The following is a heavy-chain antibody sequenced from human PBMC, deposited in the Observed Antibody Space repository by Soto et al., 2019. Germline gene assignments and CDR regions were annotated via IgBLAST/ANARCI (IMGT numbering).Heavy chain of an antibody. J-gene: IGHJ3*01. Sequence: ASLKVSCKASGYTFTGYYMHWVRQAPGQGLEWMGWINPNSGGTNYAQKFQGRVTMTRDTSISTAYMELSRLRSDDTAVYYCARTGYRNNWNYADDAFDLWGQGTMVTVSS. V-gene: IGHV1-2*02. D-gene: IGHD1-7*01. CDR1: GYTFTGYY. CDR3: ARTGYRNNWNYADDAFDL. CDR2: INPNSGGT.